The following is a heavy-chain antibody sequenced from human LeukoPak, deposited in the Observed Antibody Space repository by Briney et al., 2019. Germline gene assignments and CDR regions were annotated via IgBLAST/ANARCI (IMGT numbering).Heavy chain of an antibody. CDR3: ARDWRGYDFDY. V-gene: IGHV3-7*01. D-gene: IGHD5-12*01. J-gene: IGHJ4*02. Sequence: GGSLRLSCAASGFTFSSYWMSWVRQAPGKGLEWVANIKQDGSEKYYVDSVKGRFTIFRDNAKNSLYLQMNSLRAEDTAVYYCARDWRGYDFDYWGQGTLVTVSS. CDR2: IKQDGSEK. CDR1: GFTFSSYW.